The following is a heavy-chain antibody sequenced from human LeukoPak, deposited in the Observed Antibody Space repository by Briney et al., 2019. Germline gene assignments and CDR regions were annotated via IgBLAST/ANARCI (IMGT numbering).Heavy chain of an antibody. V-gene: IGHV4-30-4*01. J-gene: IGHJ4*02. CDR1: GGSISSGAYY. CDR3: ARADYYDSSGYSGLYLDY. CDR2: IYYSGST. Sequence: SETLSLTCTVSGGSISSGAYYWSWIRQPPGKGLEWIGYIYYSGSTYYNPSLKSRVTISVDTSKNQFSLKLSSVTAADTAVYYCARADYYDSSGYSGLYLDYWGQGTLVTVSS. D-gene: IGHD3-22*01.